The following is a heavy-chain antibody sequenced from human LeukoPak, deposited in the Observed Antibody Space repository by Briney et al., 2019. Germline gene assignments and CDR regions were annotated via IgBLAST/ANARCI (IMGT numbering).Heavy chain of an antibody. Sequence: ASVKVSCKASGYTFTSYGISWVRQAPGQGLEWMGWISAYNGNTNYAQKLQGRVTMTTDTSTSTAYMELRSLRSDDTAVYYCARGRAGVGYYDSSGYHLFDYWGQGTLVTVSS. CDR3: ARGRAGVGYYDSSGYHLFDY. V-gene: IGHV1-18*01. CDR2: ISAYNGNT. J-gene: IGHJ4*02. D-gene: IGHD3-22*01. CDR1: GYTFTSYG.